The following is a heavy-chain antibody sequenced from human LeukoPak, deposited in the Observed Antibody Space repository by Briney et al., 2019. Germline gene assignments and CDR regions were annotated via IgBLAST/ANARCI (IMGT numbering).Heavy chain of an antibody. D-gene: IGHD3-22*01. J-gene: IGHJ4*02. CDR2: IYSGGST. V-gene: IGHV3-66*02. Sequence: PGGSLRLSCAASGFTVSSNYMSWVRQAPGKGLEWVSVIYSGGSTYYADSVKGRFTISRDNSKNTLYLQMNSLRAEDTAVYYCASFLGGYPFFHWGQGTLVTVSS. CDR1: GFTVSSNY. CDR3: ASFLGGYPFFH.